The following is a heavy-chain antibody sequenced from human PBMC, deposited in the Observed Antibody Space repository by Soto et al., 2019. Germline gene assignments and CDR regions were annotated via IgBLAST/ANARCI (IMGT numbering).Heavy chain of an antibody. D-gene: IGHD6-13*01. Sequence: QVQLVQSGAEVKKPGSSVKVSCKASGGTFSSYAISWVRQAPGQGLEWMGGIIPIFGTANYAQKFQGRVTSTADESTSTAYRELSSLRSEDTAVYYCALEVEPQLPHAFDIWGQGTMVTVSS. J-gene: IGHJ3*02. CDR2: IIPIFGTA. CDR1: GGTFSSYA. V-gene: IGHV1-69*12. CDR3: ALEVEPQLPHAFDI.